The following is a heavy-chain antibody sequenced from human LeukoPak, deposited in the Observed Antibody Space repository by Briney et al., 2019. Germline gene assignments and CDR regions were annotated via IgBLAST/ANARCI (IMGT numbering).Heavy chain of an antibody. J-gene: IGHJ4*02. V-gene: IGHV3-7*01. CDR2: IKQDGSEK. CDR3: ASRSITGTTAY. CDR1: GFTFSSYW. D-gene: IGHD1-7*01. Sequence: GGSLRLSCAASGFTFSSYWMSWVRQAPGKGLEWVANIKQDGSEKYYVDPVKGRFTISRDNAKNSLYLQMNSLRAEDTAVYYCASRSITGTTAYWGQGTLVTVSS.